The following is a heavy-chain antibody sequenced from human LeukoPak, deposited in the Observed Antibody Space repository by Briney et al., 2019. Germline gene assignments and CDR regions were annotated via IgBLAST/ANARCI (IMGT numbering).Heavy chain of an antibody. V-gene: IGHV3-48*01. D-gene: IGHD5-12*01. CDR2: ISGSSNTI. CDR1: GFTFSSYS. CDR3: ARWSYGSGYALDY. J-gene: IGHJ4*02. Sequence: PGGSLRLSCAPSGFTFSSYSVNWVRQAPGKGLEWVSYISGSSNTIYYADSVKGRFTISRDNAKNSLYLQMNSLRAEDTAVYYCARWSYGSGYALDYWGQGTLVTVSS.